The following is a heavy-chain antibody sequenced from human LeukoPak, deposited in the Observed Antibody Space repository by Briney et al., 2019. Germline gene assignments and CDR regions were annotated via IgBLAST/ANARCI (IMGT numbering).Heavy chain of an antibody. CDR2: ISYDGSNK. J-gene: IGHJ5*02. D-gene: IGHD3-22*01. Sequence: GGSLRLSCAASGFTFSSYAMHWVRQAPGKGLEWVAVISYDGSNKYYADSVKGRFTISRDNSKNTLYLQMNSLRAEDTAVYYCARAPGDSSAGFDPWGQGTLVTVSS. CDR3: ARAPGDSSAGFDP. CDR1: GFTFSSYA. V-gene: IGHV3-30-3*01.